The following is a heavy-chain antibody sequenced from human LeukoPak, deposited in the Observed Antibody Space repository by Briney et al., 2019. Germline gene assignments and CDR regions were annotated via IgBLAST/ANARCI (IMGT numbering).Heavy chain of an antibody. J-gene: IGHJ4*02. Sequence: ASVKVSCKASGYTFTGYYMHWVRQAPGQGLEWMGWINPNSGGTNYAQKFQGRVTMTRDTSISTAYMELSRLRSDDTAVYYCARDREYCSSTSCYEIFDYWGQGTLVTVSS. CDR3: ARDREYCSSTSCYEIFDY. CDR1: GYTFTGYY. D-gene: IGHD2-2*01. CDR2: INPNSGGT. V-gene: IGHV1-2*02.